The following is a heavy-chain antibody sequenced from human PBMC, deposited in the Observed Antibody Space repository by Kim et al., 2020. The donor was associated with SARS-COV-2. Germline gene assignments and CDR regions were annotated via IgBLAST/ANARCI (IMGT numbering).Heavy chain of an antibody. V-gene: IGHV1-69*13. Sequence: SVKVSCKASGGTFSSYAISWVRQAPGQGLEWMGGIIPIFGTANYAQKFQGRVTITADESTSTAYMGLSSLRVEDTAVYYCASAYDSSGLLDYWGQGTLVTVSS. CDR2: IIPIFGTA. CDR3: ASAYDSSGLLDY. CDR1: GGTFSSYA. D-gene: IGHD3-22*01. J-gene: IGHJ4*02.